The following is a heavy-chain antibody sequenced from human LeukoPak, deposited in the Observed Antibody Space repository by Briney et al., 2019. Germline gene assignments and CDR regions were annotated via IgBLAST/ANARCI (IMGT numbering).Heavy chain of an antibody. CDR3: ARENYDILTGYLPIDY. CDR2: IYTSGST. V-gene: IGHV4-61*02. CDR1: GGSISSGSYY. Sequence: SETLSLTCTVSGGSISSGSYYWSWIRQPAGKGLEWIGRIYTSGSTNYNPSLKSRVTISVDTSKNQFSLKLSSVTAADTAVYYCARENYDILTGYLPIDYWGQGTLVTVSS. J-gene: IGHJ4*02. D-gene: IGHD3-9*01.